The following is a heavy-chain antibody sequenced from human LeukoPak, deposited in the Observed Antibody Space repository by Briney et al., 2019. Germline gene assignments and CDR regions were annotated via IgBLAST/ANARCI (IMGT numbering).Heavy chain of an antibody. D-gene: IGHD2-15*01. CDR2: ISYDGSNK. Sequence: GGSLRLSCAASGFTFSSYAMHWVRQAPGKGLEWVAVISYDGSNKYYADSVKGRFTISRDNSKNTLYLQMNSLRAEDTAVYYCAREYKTEYCSGGSCYSYYYGVDVWGQGTTVTVSS. V-gene: IGHV3-30-3*01. CDR1: GFTFSSYA. J-gene: IGHJ6*02. CDR3: AREYKTEYCSGGSCYSYYYGVDV.